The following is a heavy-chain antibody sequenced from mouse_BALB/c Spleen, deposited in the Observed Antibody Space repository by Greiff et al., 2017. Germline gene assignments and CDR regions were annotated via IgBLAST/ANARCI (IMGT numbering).Heavy chain of an antibody. Sequence: QVQLQQPGAELVRPGASVKLSCKASGYTFTSYWINWVKQRPGQGLEWIGNIYPSDSYTNYNQKFKDKATLTVDKSSSTAYMQLSSPTSEDSAVYYCTRGDGYDDYAMDYGGQGTSVTVSS. CDR1: GYTFTSYW. V-gene: IGHV1-69*02. CDR3: TRGDGYDDYAMDY. D-gene: IGHD2-2*01. J-gene: IGHJ4*01. CDR2: IYPSDSYT.